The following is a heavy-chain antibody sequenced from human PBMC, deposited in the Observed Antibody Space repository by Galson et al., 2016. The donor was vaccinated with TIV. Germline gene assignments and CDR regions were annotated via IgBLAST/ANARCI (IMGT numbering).Heavy chain of an antibody. Sequence: SLRLSCAASGFSFSSYDMNWVRQAPGKGLEWLSYISSSGTTIFYADSVKGRVTISRDNANNSLYLQMNSLRAEDTAVYYCARDGARVGAHDAFDIWGQGTMVTVSS. V-gene: IGHV3-48*03. D-gene: IGHD3-16*01. CDR2: ISSSGTTI. J-gene: IGHJ3*02. CDR1: GFSFSSYD. CDR3: ARDGARVGAHDAFDI.